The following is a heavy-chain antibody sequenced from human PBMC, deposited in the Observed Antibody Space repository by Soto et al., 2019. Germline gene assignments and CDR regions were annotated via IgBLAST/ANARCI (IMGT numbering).Heavy chain of an antibody. V-gene: IGHV5-10-1*01. CDR3: ARNPPGIADAFDI. D-gene: IGHD6-13*01. CDR2: IDPSDSYT. CDR1: GYSFTSYW. J-gene: IGHJ3*02. Sequence: GESLKISCKGSGYSFTSYWISWVRQMPGKGLEWMGRIDPSDSYTNYSPSFQGHVTISADKSISTAYLQWSSLKASDTAMYYCARNPPGIADAFDIWGQGTMVTV.